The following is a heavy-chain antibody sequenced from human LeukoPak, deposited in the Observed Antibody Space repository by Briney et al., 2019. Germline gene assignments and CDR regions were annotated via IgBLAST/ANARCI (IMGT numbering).Heavy chain of an antibody. J-gene: IGHJ5*02. V-gene: IGHV3-23*01. D-gene: IGHD3-3*01. CDR3: ARGGQGYDLNWFDP. CDR1: GFTFTTYA. Sequence: GGSLRLSCAASGFTFTTYAMSWVRQAPGKGLEWLSAISDSGDTAFYADSVKGRFTISRDNSKNTLYLQMNSLRAEDTAVYYCARGGQGYDLNWFDPWGQGTLVTVSS. CDR2: ISDSGDTA.